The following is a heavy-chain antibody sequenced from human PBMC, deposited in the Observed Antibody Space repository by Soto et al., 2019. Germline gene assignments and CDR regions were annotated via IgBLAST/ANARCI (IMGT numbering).Heavy chain of an antibody. CDR3: AKYGDYAFDI. CDR1: GGSISSGNYY. V-gene: IGHV4-30-4*01. J-gene: IGHJ3*02. CDR2: IYYSGST. D-gene: IGHD4-17*01. Sequence: QVQLQESGPGLVKPSQTLSVTCSVSGGSISSGNYYWSWIRQPPGKGLEWIGYIYYSGSTYYNPSLKSRVTMSVDTSKNQFSLKLSSVTSAATAMYYCAKYGDYAFDIWGQGTMVTVSS.